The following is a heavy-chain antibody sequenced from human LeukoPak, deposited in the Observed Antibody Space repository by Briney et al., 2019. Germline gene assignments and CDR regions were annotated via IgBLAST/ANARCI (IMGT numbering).Heavy chain of an antibody. CDR3: ARGPVDDYSNFDY. CDR1: GYTFSGYY. V-gene: IGHV1-2*02. J-gene: IGHJ4*02. CDR2: IKPDSGDT. Sequence: ASVKVSCKASGYTFSGYYIHWVRQAPGQGLEWMGLIKPDSGDTNYAQNFRGRVTMTRDTSITTAYMELNRLTSDDTAVYYCARGPVDDYSNFDYWGQGTLVTVSS. D-gene: IGHD4-11*01.